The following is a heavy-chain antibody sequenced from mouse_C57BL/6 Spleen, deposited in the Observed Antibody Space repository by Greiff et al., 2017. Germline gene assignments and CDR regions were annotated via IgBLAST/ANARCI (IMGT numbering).Heavy chain of an antibody. Sequence: EVQGVESGEGLVKPGGSLKLSCAASGFTFSSYAMSWVRQTPEKRLEWVAYISSGGEYIYYADTVKGRFTISRDNARNTLYLQMSRLKSEDTAMYYCTRDAYYYGSRDWYFDVWGTGTTVTVSS. CDR2: ISSGGEYI. CDR1: GFTFSSYA. J-gene: IGHJ1*03. CDR3: TRDAYYYGSRDWYFDV. D-gene: IGHD1-1*01. V-gene: IGHV5-9-1*02.